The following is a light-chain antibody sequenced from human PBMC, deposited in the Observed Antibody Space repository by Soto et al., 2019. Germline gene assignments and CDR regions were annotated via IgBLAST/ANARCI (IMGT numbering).Light chain of an antibody. J-gene: IGKJ3*01. CDR1: QSVSSN. Sequence: EIVMTQSPATLSVSPGERATLSCRASQSVSSNVGWYQQKPGQAPRRLIYGASTRATGIPARFSGSGSGTEFTLTISSLQSEDFAVYYCQQYNNWPPTFGRGTKVDIK. V-gene: IGKV3-15*01. CDR2: GAS. CDR3: QQYNNWPPT.